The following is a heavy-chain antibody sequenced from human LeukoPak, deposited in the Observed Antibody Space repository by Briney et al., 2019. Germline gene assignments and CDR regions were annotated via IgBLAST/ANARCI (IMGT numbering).Heavy chain of an antibody. CDR1: GGSISSSSYY. J-gene: IGHJ4*02. Sequence: SETLSLTCTVSGGSISSSSYYWGWIRQPPGKGLEWIGSIYYSGSTYYNPSLKSRVTISVDTSKNQFSLKLSSVTAADTAVYYCARHRVSVAAFLDYWGQGTLVTVSS. V-gene: IGHV4-39*01. D-gene: IGHD2-15*01. CDR3: ARHRVSVAAFLDY. CDR2: IYYSGST.